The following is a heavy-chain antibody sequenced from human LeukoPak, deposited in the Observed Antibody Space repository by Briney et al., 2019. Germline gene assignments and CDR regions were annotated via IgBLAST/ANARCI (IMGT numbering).Heavy chain of an antibody. J-gene: IGHJ4*02. Sequence: GGSLRLSCAASGFTFSSYGMHGVPEAPGKGVEGVAFIRYDGSNKYYADFVKGGFTISRDNCKNTLYLQMNSLRAEDTAVYYCAKEGKWLQSHFDYWGQGTLVTVSS. D-gene: IGHD5-24*01. CDR1: GFTFSSYG. CDR3: AKEGKWLQSHFDY. CDR2: IRYDGSNK. V-gene: IGHV3-30*02.